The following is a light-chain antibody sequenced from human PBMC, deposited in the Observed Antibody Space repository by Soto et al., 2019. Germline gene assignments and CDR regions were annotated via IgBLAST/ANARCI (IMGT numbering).Light chain of an antibody. CDR2: RST. CDR3: AARDDNLGANFV. V-gene: IGLV1-47*01. J-gene: IGLJ1*01. Sequence: QSVLTQPPSASATPGQRVTISCSGSSSNIGTNYVYWYQQLPGAAPKLLIYRSTQRPSGVPDRFSGSKSGPSASLAISGPRSQEEAGFYWAARDDNLGANFVFGTGTKVTVL. CDR1: SSNIGTNY.